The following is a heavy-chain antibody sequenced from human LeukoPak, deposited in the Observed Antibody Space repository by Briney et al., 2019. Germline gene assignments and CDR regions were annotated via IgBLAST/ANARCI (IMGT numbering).Heavy chain of an antibody. J-gene: IGHJ5*02. D-gene: IGHD3-22*01. V-gene: IGHV4-4*02. CDR2: IDHSGST. CDR3: ARDYYDSSGYTNWFDP. Sequence: SGTLSLTCAVSGGSIINSNWWSWVRQPPGKGLEWIGEIDHSGSTSYNPSLKSRVTMSVDRSQNQFSLRLSTVTAADTAVYYCARDYYDSSGYTNWFDPWGQGTLVTVSS. CDR1: GGSIINSNW.